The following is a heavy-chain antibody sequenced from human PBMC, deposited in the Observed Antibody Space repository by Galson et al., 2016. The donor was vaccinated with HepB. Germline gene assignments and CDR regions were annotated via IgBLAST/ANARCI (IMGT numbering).Heavy chain of an antibody. V-gene: IGHV3-49*03. Sequence: SLRLSCADSGFTLGDYAMTWIRQAPGKGLEWVGFIRSKAHGGTTEYAASVKGRFTISRYDSKSIAYLQMNGLKTEDTATYYCTRGVRFLEWLSHYWGQGTLVTVSS. CDR1: GFTLGDYA. D-gene: IGHD3-3*01. CDR3: TRGVRFLEWLSHY. CDR2: IRSKAHGGTT. J-gene: IGHJ4*02.